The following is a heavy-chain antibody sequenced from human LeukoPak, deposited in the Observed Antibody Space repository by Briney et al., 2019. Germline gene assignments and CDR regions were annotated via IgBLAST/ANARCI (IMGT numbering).Heavy chain of an antibody. Sequence: GGSLRLSCAASGFRFSYHDMHWVRQAPGKGLEFVSSIGAAGAHTFYADSVKGRITISRDNFQSTMYLQMDGLRPEDSAVYYCARELGGTKTGGFDIWGQGTVVTVSS. CDR3: ARELGGTKTGGFDI. CDR2: IGAAGAHT. V-gene: IGHV3-64*02. J-gene: IGHJ3*02. D-gene: IGHD1-14*01. CDR1: GFRFSYHD.